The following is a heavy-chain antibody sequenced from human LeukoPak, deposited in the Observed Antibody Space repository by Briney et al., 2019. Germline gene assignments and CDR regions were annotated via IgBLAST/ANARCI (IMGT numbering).Heavy chain of an antibody. J-gene: IGHJ6*03. V-gene: IGHV4-59*01. D-gene: IGHD6-13*01. CDR3: ARVRSSWDFYFYMDV. Sequence: SETLSLTCSVSGDSITNYYWSWIRQPPGKGLEWIGYIYYSGSTNYNPSLKSRVTISVDTSKNQFSLKLRSVTAADTAVYYCARVRSSWDFYFYMDVWGKGTTVTVSS. CDR2: IYYSGST. CDR1: GDSITNYY.